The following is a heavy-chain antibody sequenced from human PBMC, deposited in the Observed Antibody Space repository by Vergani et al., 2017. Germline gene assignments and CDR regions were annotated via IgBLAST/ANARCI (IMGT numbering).Heavy chain of an antibody. CDR1: GFTFSACP. Sequence: EVQLLQSGGGVIQPGGSVRLSCAASGFTFSACPMTWVRQAPGKGLEWVSAISARYPSTYYADSVKGRFTISRDDSKNTLYLQMNSLRAEDTAVYYCAKTFYYDVSGPFVYYYYNMDVWGQGTTVTVSS. CDR3: AKTFYYDVSGPFVYYYYNMDV. J-gene: IGHJ6*02. CDR2: ISARYPST. V-gene: IGHV3-23*01. D-gene: IGHD3-22*01.